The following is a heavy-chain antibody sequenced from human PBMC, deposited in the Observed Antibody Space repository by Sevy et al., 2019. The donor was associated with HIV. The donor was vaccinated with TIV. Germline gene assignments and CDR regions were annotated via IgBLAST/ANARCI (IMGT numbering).Heavy chain of an antibody. Sequence: GGSLRLSCAASGFTFDDYAMHWIRQAPGKGLEWVSGISWNSGSIGYADSVKGRFTISRDNAKNSLYLQMNSLRAEDTALYYCAKDRHSSSWYSFDYWGQRTLVTVSS. CDR1: GFTFDDYA. D-gene: IGHD6-13*01. J-gene: IGHJ4*02. CDR3: AKDRHSSSWYSFDY. V-gene: IGHV3-9*01. CDR2: ISWNSGSI.